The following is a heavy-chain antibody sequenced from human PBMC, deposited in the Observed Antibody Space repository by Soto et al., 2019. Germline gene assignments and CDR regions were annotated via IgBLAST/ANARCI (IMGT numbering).Heavy chain of an antibody. CDR3: VTDLSLQAAIGAS. D-gene: IGHD3-10*01. CDR2: VKSKSDGGKI. V-gene: IGHV3-15*01. Sequence: GGSLRLSCAASGFTFTNAWMSWVRQAPGKGLEWVGRVKSKSDGGKIDYTAPVRGRFTTSRDDSQNTLYLQMNSLKPEDTAVYYCVTDLSLQAAIGASWGQGALVTVS. J-gene: IGHJ5*02. CDR1: GFTFTNAW.